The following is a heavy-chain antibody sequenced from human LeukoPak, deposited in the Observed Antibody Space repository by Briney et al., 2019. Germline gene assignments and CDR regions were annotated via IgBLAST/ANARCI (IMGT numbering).Heavy chain of an antibody. CDR1: GGSISSGSYY. V-gene: IGHV4-61*02. Sequence: SQTLSLTCTVSGGSISSGSYYWSWIRQPAGKGLEWIGRIYTSGSTNYNPSLKSRVTRSVDTSKNQFSLKLSSVTAADTAVYYCARDDFWSGYWDYWGQGTLVTVSS. D-gene: IGHD3-3*01. J-gene: IGHJ4*02. CDR3: ARDDFWSGYWDY. CDR2: IYTSGST.